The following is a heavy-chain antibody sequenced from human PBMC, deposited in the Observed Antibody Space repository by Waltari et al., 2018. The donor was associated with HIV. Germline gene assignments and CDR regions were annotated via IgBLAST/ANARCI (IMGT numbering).Heavy chain of an antibody. CDR2: IIPICNTR. CDR1: GGTFNNYA. V-gene: IGHV1-69*01. D-gene: IGHD3-9*01. CDR3: ARGVYYDILTGPIMGYFDY. J-gene: IGHJ4*02. Sequence: QVQLVQSGAEVKKPGSSVKVSCKASGGTFNNYAFIWVRQAPGQGREWMGEIIPICNTRNYAQKFQGRVTITADESTSTAYMERSSLRSEDTAVYYCARGVYYDILTGPIMGYFDYWGQGTLVTVSS.